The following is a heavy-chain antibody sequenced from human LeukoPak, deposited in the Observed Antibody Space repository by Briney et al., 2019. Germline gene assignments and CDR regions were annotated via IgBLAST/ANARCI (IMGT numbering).Heavy chain of an antibody. CDR1: GGSISSYY. Sequence: SETLSLTCTVSGGSISSYYWSWIRQPAGKGLEWIGRIYTSGSTNYNPSLKSRVTISVDTSKNQFSLKLSSVTAADTAVYYCARESAGYYDILTSKKRGAFDIWGQGTMVTVSS. V-gene: IGHV4-4*07. CDR2: IYTSGST. CDR3: ARESAGYYDILTSKKRGAFDI. J-gene: IGHJ3*02. D-gene: IGHD3-9*01.